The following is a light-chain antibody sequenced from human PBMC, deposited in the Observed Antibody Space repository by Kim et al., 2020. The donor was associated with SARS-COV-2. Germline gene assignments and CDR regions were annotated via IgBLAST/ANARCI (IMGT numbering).Light chain of an antibody. Sequence: DIQMTQSPSSLSASVGDRITISCRASQSVSYSLNWYQQRPGKAPRLLIYGASSLESGVPARFSGRGSGTDFTLTISSLQPEDFATYYCQQSDSSPFTFGQGTKLEI. J-gene: IGKJ2*01. CDR3: QQSDSSPFT. CDR1: QSVSYS. CDR2: GAS. V-gene: IGKV1-39*01.